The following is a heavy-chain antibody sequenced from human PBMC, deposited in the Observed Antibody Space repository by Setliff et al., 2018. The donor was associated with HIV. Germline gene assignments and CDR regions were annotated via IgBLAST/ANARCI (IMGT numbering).Heavy chain of an antibody. V-gene: IGHV1-18*01. D-gene: IGHD1-26*01. CDR1: GYTFSSYG. CDR3: ARALGGSYPGSFDY. CDR2: ISAYNGNT. J-gene: IGHJ4*02. Sequence: GASVKVSCKASGYTFSSYGISWVRQAPGQGPEWMGWISAYNGNTNYAQKFQGRVTMTTDTSTSTAYMEVRSLRSDDTAVYYCARALGGSYPGSFDYWGQGTLVTVSS.